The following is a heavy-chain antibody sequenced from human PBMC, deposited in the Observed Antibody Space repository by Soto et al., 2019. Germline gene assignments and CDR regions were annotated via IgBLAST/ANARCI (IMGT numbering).Heavy chain of an antibody. V-gene: IGHV1-18*01. CDR3: ARAIVGVTLWYYYGMDV. Sequence: GASVKVSCKASGYTFTSYGISWVRQAPGQGLEWMGWISANNGNTNYAQKLQGRVTMTTDTSTSTAYMELRSLRSDDTAVYYCARAIVGVTLWYYYGMDVWGQGTTVTVSS. CDR1: GYTFTSYG. CDR2: ISANNGNT. J-gene: IGHJ6*02. D-gene: IGHD1-26*01.